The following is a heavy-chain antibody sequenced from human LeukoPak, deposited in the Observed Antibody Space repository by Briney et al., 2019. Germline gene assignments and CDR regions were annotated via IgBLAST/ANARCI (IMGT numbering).Heavy chain of an antibody. J-gene: IGHJ6*03. CDR1: GGSFSGYY. CDR2: INHSGST. V-gene: IGHV4-34*01. CDR3: ARVKRKRQLARADYYYYYMDV. Sequence: SETLSLTCAVYGGSFSGYYWSWIRQPPGKGLEWIGEINHSGSTNYNPSLKSRVTISVDTSKNQFSLKLSSVTAADTAVYYCARVKRKRQLARADYYYYYMDVWGKGTTVTVSS. D-gene: IGHD6-13*01.